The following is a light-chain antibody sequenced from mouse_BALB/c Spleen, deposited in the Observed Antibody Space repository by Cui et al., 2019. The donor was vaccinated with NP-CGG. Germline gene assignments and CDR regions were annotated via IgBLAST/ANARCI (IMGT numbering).Light chain of an antibody. V-gene: IGLV1*01. J-gene: IGLJ1*01. CDR2: GTN. CDR3: ILWYSNHWV. CDR1: TGAVTTNNY. Sequence: QAVVTQESALTTSPGETVTLTCRSSTGAVTTNNYANWVQEKPDHLFTGLIGGTNNRAPGVPARFSGSLIGDKAALTITGVQTEDEAIYFCILWYSNHWVFGGGTKLTVL.